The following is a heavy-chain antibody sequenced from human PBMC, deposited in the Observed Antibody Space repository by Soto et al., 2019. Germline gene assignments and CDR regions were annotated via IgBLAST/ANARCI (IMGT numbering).Heavy chain of an antibody. CDR3: ARDWSTLDIPDALDF. D-gene: IGHD2-2*02. J-gene: IGHJ3*01. CDR1: GFTLSSFA. CDR2: ISSSSTTI. V-gene: IGHV3-48*02. Sequence: PGGSLRLSCVASGFTLSSFAMTWVRQAPGKGLEWVSYISSSSTTIYYADSVEGRFTISRDNAKKSLYLQMNRLRDEDTAVYYCARDWSTLDIPDALDFWGQGTMVTVSS.